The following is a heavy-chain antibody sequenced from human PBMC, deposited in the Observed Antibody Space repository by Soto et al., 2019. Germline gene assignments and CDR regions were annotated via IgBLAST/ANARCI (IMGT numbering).Heavy chain of an antibody. CDR1: GYTFTSYA. V-gene: IGHV1-3*01. D-gene: IGHD3-22*01. Sequence: GASVKVSCKASGYTFTSYAMHWVRQAPGQRLEWMGWINAGNGNTKYSQKFQGRVTITRDTSASTAYMELSSLRSEDTAVYYCARVFSHYLNYYDSSGYRDYWGQGTLVTVSS. CDR2: INAGNGNT. J-gene: IGHJ4*02. CDR3: ARVFSHYLNYYDSSGYRDY.